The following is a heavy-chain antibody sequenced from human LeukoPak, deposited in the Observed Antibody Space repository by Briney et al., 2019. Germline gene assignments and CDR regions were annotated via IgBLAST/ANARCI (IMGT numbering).Heavy chain of an antibody. Sequence: SVKVSCKTSGFIYPTSAVRWGRQARGQRLEWIGWIVVGSGRTDYGEEFQERVTITRDMSTSTAYMELTSLRPEDTAVYYCAANTSPTALPDYWGQGTLVTVTS. CDR3: AANTSPTALPDY. D-gene: IGHD4-17*01. CDR1: GFIYPTSA. V-gene: IGHV1-58*01. J-gene: IGHJ4*02. CDR2: IVVGSGRT.